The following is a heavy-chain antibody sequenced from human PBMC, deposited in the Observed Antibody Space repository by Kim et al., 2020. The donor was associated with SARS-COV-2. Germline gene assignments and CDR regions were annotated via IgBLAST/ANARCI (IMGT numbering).Heavy chain of an antibody. D-gene: IGHD3-10*01. Sequence: GGSLRLSCAAPGFTFSSYGMHWVRQAPGKGLEWVAVISYDGSNKYYADSVKGRFTISRDNSKNTLYLQMNSLRAEDTAVYYCAKDRLLWFGEFGYFDYWGQGTLVTVSS. J-gene: IGHJ4*02. V-gene: IGHV3-30*18. CDR2: ISYDGSNK. CDR1: GFTFSSYG. CDR3: AKDRLLWFGEFGYFDY.